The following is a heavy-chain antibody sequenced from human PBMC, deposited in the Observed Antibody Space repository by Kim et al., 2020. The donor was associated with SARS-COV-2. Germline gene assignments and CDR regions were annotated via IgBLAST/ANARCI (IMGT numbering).Heavy chain of an antibody. D-gene: IGHD2-2*01. Sequence: GGSLRLSCAASGFTLSRNGMNWVRQAPGKGLEWVAVISYDGSNYYYGDSVDGRSIITRDYSNSTLYQVKNSMRAETTAVYYCAKDYLVVPAAGMKRGDY. CDR1: GFTLSRNG. CDR3: AKDYLVVPAAGMKRGDY. CDR2: ISYDGSNY. V-gene: IGHV3-30*18. J-gene: IGHJ6*01.